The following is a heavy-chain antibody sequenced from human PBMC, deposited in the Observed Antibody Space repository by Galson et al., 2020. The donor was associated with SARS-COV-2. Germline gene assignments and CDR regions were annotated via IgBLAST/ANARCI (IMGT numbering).Heavy chain of an antibody. CDR3: ASGIAAAGTRYYYYGMDV. V-gene: IGHV4-38-2*02. Sequence: ASETLSLTCTASGYPISSGYYWGWIRPPPGKGLEWIGSIHHSRSTYYNPSLKSRVTISIDTSNNQFSLKLSSVTAADTAVYYCASGIAAAGTRYYYYGMDVWGQGTTVTVSS. D-gene: IGHD6-13*01. J-gene: IGHJ6*02. CDR1: GYPISSGYY. CDR2: IHHSRST.